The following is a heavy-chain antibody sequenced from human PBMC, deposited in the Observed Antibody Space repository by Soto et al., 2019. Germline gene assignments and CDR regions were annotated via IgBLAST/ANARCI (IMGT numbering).Heavy chain of an antibody. J-gene: IGHJ6*02. V-gene: IGHV4-31*03. CDR3: ARDNYGSGSYVYGMDV. Sequence: PSETLSLTCTVSGGSISSGGYYWSWIRQHPGKGLEWIGYIYYSGSTYYNPSLKSRVTISVDTSKNQFSLKLSSVTAADTAVYYCARDNYGSGSYVYGMDVWGQGTTVTVSS. CDR1: GGSISSGGYY. CDR2: IYYSGST. D-gene: IGHD3-10*01.